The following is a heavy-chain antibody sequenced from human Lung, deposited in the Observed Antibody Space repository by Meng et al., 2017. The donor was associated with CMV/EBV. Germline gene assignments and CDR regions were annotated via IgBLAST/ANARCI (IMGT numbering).Heavy chain of an antibody. D-gene: IGHD5-12*01. Sequence: GESLKISCAASGFTVSSNYMSWVRQAPGKGLEWVSVIYSGGSTYYADSVKGRFTISRDNSKNTLYLQMNSLRAEDTAVYYCAREMGLRYDYWGQGTLVTDSS. J-gene: IGHJ4*02. CDR2: IYSGGST. CDR1: GFTVSSNY. V-gene: IGHV3-66*02. CDR3: AREMGLRYDY.